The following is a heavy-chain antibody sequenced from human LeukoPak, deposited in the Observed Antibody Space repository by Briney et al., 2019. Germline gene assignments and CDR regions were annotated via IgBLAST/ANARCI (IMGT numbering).Heavy chain of an antibody. CDR3: ARLVGSSWYREVLRGRDY. D-gene: IGHD6-13*01. CDR1: GFTVSSNY. Sequence: GSLTLSCAASGFTVSSNYMSWVRQAPGKGLEWIGNIFYSGSTYYSPSLRSRVTISLDTSRNQFSLKVNSVTAADTAVYYCARLVGSSWYREVLRGRDYWGQGTVVTVSS. V-gene: IGHV4-59*04. CDR2: IFYSGST. J-gene: IGHJ4*02.